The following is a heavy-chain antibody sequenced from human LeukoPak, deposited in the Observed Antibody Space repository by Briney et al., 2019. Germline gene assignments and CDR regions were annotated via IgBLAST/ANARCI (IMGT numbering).Heavy chain of an antibody. J-gene: IGHJ6*03. D-gene: IGHD3-10*01. V-gene: IGHV1-3*01. Sequence: ASVKVSCKASGYTFTSYAMHWVRQAPGQRLEWMGWINAGNGNTKYSQKFQGRVTITRDTSASTAYMELSSLRSEDTAVYYCASGPYGSGSYDYYYYYYMDVWGKGTTVTVSS. CDR2: INAGNGNT. CDR1: GYTFTSYA. CDR3: ASGPYGSGSYDYYYYYYMDV.